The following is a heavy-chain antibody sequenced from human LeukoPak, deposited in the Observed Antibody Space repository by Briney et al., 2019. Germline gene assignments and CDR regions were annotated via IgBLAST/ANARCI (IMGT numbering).Heavy chain of an antibody. V-gene: IGHV1-2*02. Sequence: ASVKVSCKASGYTFTGYYMHWVRQAPGQGLEWMGWINPNSGGTNYAQKFQGRVTMTRDTSISTAYMELSRLRSDDTAMYYCAREGGVGATRRDAFDIWGQGTMVTVSS. D-gene: IGHD1-26*01. CDR1: GYTFTGYY. CDR3: AREGGVGATRRDAFDI. CDR2: INPNSGGT. J-gene: IGHJ3*02.